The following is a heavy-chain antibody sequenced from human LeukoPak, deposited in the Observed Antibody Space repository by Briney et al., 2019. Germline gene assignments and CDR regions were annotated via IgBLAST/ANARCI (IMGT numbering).Heavy chain of an antibody. V-gene: IGHV1-69*04. J-gene: IGHJ4*02. CDR3: ARVGRDGYNQFDY. D-gene: IGHD5-24*01. Sequence: SVKVSCKASGGTFSSYAISWVRQAPGQGLEWMGRIIPILGIANYAQKFQGRVTITADKSTSTAYMELSSLRSEDTAVYYRARVGRDGYNQFDYWGQGTLVTVSS. CDR1: GGTFSSYA. CDR2: IIPILGIA.